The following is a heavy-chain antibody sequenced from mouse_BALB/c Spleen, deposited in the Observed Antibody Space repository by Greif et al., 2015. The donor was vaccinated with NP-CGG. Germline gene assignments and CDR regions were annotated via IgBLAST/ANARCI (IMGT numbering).Heavy chain of an antibody. Sequence: VMLVESGPGLVAPSQSLSITCTVSGFSLTSYGVHWVRQPPGKGLEWLGVIWAGGSTNYNSALMSRLSISKDNSKSQVFLKMNSLQTDDTAMYYCASGGGTYYFDYWGQGTILTVSS. J-gene: IGHJ2*01. CDR2: IWAGGST. V-gene: IGHV2-9*02. CDR3: ASGGGTYYFDY. CDR1: GFSLTSYG. D-gene: IGHD4-1*01.